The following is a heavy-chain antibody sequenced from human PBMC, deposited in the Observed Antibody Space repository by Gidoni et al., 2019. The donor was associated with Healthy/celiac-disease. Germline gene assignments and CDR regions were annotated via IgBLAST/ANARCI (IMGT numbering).Heavy chain of an antibody. CDR3: AKENSY. D-gene: IGHD1-7*01. V-gene: IGHV3-30*18. J-gene: IGHJ4*02. CDR1: GFTFSSYG. Sequence: QVQLVESGGGVVQPGRSLRLSCAASGFTFSSYGMHWVRQAPGKGLEWVVVISYDGSNKYYADSVKGRFTISRDNSKNTLYLQMNSLRAEDTAVYYCAKENSYWGQGTLVTVSS. CDR2: ISYDGSNK.